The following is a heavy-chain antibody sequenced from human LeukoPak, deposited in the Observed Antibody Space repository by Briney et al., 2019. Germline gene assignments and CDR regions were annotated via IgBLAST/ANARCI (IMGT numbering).Heavy chain of an antibody. D-gene: IGHD3-10*01. CDR3: ARDDITMVRGVKDTRPDY. J-gene: IGHJ4*02. Sequence: VASVKVSCKASGYTFTGYYMHWVRQAPGQGPEWMGWINPNSGGTNYAQKFQGRVTMTRDTSISTAYMELSRLRSDDTAVYYCARDDITMVRGVKDTRPDYWGQGTLVTVSS. CDR1: GYTFTGYY. CDR2: INPNSGGT. V-gene: IGHV1-2*02.